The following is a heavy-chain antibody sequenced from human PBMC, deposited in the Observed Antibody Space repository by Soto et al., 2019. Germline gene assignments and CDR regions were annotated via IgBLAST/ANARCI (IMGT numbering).Heavy chain of an antibody. CDR3: ARDLGGSGWYYLTIDYYYGMDV. Sequence: GGSLRLSCAASGFTFSSYGMHWGRQAPGKGLEWVAVISYDGSNKYYADSVKGRFTISRDNSKNTLYLQMNSLRAEDTAVYYCARDLGGSGWYYLTIDYYYGMDVWGQGTTVTVSS. V-gene: IGHV3-30*03. J-gene: IGHJ6*02. D-gene: IGHD6-19*01. CDR2: ISYDGSNK. CDR1: GFTFSSYG.